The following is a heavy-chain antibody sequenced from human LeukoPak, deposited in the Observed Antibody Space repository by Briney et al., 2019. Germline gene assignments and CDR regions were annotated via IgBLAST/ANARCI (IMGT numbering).Heavy chain of an antibody. Sequence: SESLSLTPTVPGGSVTNYYWSWIRQPAGKGLEWIGRIHTSGSTNYDPSLKSRVTMSVDTSNSQFSLKLSSVTAADTAVYYWARMVGATRCDIWGQGTMVTVSS. CDR1: GGSVTNYY. D-gene: IGHD1-26*01. CDR2: IHTSGST. J-gene: IGHJ3*02. CDR3: ARMVGATRCDI. V-gene: IGHV4-4*07.